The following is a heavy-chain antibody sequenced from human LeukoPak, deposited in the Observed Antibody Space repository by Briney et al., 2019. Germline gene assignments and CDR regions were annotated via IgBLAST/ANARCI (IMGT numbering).Heavy chain of an antibody. D-gene: IGHD2-15*01. CDR1: GFTFSGYW. CDR3: ASSQVGDY. J-gene: IGHJ4*02. CDR2: IKQDGSEK. Sequence: PGGSLRLSCAASGFTFSGYWTSWVRQAPGKGLEWVANIKQDGSEKYYVDPVKGRFTISRDNAKNSLYLQMNSLRAEDTAVYYCASSQVGDYWGQGTLVTVSS. V-gene: IGHV3-7*01.